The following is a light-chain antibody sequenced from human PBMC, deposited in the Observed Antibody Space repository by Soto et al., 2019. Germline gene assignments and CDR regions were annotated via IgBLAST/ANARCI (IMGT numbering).Light chain of an antibody. Sequence: DIQMTQSPSSLSASVGDRVTITCRASQSISSCLNWLQQKPGKAPKLLIYAASTLQSGVPSRFSGRGSGTDFTLTISSLQPEEFATYYGQQSYSTPYSFGQGTKLEIK. CDR2: AAS. CDR1: QSISSC. V-gene: IGKV1-39*01. J-gene: IGKJ2*03. CDR3: QQSYSTPYS.